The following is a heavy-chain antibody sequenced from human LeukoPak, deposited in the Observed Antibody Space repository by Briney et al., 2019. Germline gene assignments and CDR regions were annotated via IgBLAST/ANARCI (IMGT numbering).Heavy chain of an antibody. Sequence: SETLSLTCTVSGDSISSYYWSWIRQPPGKGLEWIGYIYHSGSTNYSPSLKSRVTISADTSKDQFSLKLASVTAADTAVYYCAPGYSSTWYYFDYWGQGTLVTVSS. CDR1: GDSISSYY. J-gene: IGHJ4*02. CDR3: APGYSSTWYYFDY. CDR2: IYHSGST. D-gene: IGHD6-13*01. V-gene: IGHV4-59*01.